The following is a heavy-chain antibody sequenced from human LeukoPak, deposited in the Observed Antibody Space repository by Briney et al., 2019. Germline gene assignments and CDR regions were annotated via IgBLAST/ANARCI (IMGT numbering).Heavy chain of an antibody. V-gene: IGHV3-30*18. CDR3: AKDVYRTMVRGGYYFDY. D-gene: IGHD3-10*01. CDR2: ISYDGSNK. CDR1: GFTFSSYG. J-gene: IGHJ4*02. Sequence: GGSLRLSCAAPGFTFSSYGMHWVRQAPGKGLEWVAVISYDGSNKYYADSVKGRFTISRDNSKNTLYLQMNSLGAEDTAVYYCAKDVYRTMVRGGYYFDYWGQGTLVTVSS.